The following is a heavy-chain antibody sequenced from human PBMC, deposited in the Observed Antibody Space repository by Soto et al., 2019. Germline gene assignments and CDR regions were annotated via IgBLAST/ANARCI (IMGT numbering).Heavy chain of an antibody. J-gene: IGHJ4*02. CDR2: IYWDDDK. CDR3: EHSLATMVRGVILSHVFGY. CDR1: GFSLSTSGVG. Sequence: QITLKESGPTLVKPTQTLTLTCTFSGFSLSTSGVGVGWIRQPPGKALEWLALIYWDDDKRYSPSLKSRLTITKDTXXHXVXXTMHNMHPVDTVKYYCEHSLATMVRGVILSHVFGYWGQGTLVTVSS. V-gene: IGHV2-5*02. D-gene: IGHD3-10*01.